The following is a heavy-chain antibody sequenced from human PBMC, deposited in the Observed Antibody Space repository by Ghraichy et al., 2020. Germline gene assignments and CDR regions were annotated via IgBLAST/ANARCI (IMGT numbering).Heavy chain of an antibody. Sequence: SETLSLTCTVSVGSISSGRYYWSWIRQHPGKGLEWIGYIYNSGSTYYNPSLKSRVNISIDTSKNQFSLKLSSVTAADTAVYYCARVLYFDWLWRAFDMWGQGTMVTVSS. CDR3: ARVLYFDWLWRAFDM. V-gene: IGHV4-31*03. CDR1: VGSISSGRYY. CDR2: IYNSGST. D-gene: IGHD3-9*01. J-gene: IGHJ3*02.